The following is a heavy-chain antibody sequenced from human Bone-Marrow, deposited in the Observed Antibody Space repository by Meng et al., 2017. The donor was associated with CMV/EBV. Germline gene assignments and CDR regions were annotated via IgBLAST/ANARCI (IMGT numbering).Heavy chain of an antibody. CDR1: GTTFISQG. CDR3: ARAAWELLLGFDY. J-gene: IGHJ4*02. D-gene: IGHD1-26*01. CDR2: ISTYNGNT. Sequence: ASVKVSCKASGTTFISQGISWVRQAPGQGLEWMGWISTYNGNTNLVQRVQGRVTLTTDTSTSTAYMELSRLRSDDTAVYYCARAAWELLLGFDYWGQGHLVNVSS. V-gene: IGHV1-18*01.